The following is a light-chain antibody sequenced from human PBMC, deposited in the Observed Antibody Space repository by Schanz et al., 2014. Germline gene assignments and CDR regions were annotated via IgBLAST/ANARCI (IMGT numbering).Light chain of an antibody. CDR2: DVS. J-gene: IGLJ2*01. Sequence: QSALTQPASVSGSPGQSITISCTGTSSDVGGYNYVSWYQQHPGKAPKLMIYDVSKRPSGVSNRFSGSKSGNTASLTISGLQAEDEADYYCSSYTSSSTLVVFGGGTKVTVL. CDR1: SSDVGGYNY. V-gene: IGLV2-14*01. CDR3: SSYTSSSTLVV.